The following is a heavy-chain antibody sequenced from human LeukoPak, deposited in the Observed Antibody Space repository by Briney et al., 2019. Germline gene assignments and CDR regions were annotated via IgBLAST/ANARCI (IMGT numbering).Heavy chain of an antibody. Sequence: SETLSLTCAVYGGSFSGYYWSWIRQPPGKGLEWIGEINHNGSTNYNPSLKSRVTISVDTSKNQFSLKLSSVTAADTAVYYCARDDYVWGKYYFDYWGQGTLVTVSS. CDR1: GGSFSGYY. CDR2: INHNGST. V-gene: IGHV4-34*01. J-gene: IGHJ4*02. CDR3: ARDDYVWGKYYFDY. D-gene: IGHD3-16*01.